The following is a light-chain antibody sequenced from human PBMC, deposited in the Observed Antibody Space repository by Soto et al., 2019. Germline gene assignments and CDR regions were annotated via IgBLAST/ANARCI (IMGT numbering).Light chain of an antibody. V-gene: IGKV3-11*01. J-gene: IGKJ3*01. CDR3: QQRSNWLFT. CDR2: DAS. CDR1: QSVSSY. Sequence: EIVLTQSPATLSLSPGERATLSCRASQSVSSYLAWYQQKPGQAPRLLIYDASNRAPGIPARFSGSGSGTDCTLTISSLEPEDFAVYYCQQRSNWLFTFGPGTKVDIK.